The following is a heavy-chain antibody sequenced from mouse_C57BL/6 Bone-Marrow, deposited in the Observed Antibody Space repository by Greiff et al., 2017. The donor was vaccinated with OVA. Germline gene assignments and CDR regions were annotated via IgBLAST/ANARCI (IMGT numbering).Heavy chain of an antibody. V-gene: IGHV5-17*01. CDR3: ARGAVHYAMDY. CDR1: GFTFSDYG. CDR2: ISSGSSTI. J-gene: IGHJ4*01. Sequence: VQLKESGGGLVKPGGSLKLSCAASGFTFSDYGMHWVRQAPEKGLEWVAYISSGSSTIYYADTVKGRFTISRDNAKNTLCLQMTSLRSEDTAMYYCARGAVHYAMDYWGQGTSVTVSS.